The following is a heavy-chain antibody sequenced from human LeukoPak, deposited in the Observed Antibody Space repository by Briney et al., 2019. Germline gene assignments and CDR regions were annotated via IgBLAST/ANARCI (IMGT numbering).Heavy chain of an antibody. J-gene: IGHJ4*02. CDR1: GYTLTELS. Sequence: ASVKVSCKVSGYTLTELSMHWVRQAPGKGLEWMGGFDPEDGETIYAQKFQGRVTITADESTSTAYMELSSLRSEDTAVYYCAVSVAGSFNFDYWGQGTLVTVSS. V-gene: IGHV1-24*01. D-gene: IGHD6-19*01. CDR3: AVSVAGSFNFDY. CDR2: FDPEDGET.